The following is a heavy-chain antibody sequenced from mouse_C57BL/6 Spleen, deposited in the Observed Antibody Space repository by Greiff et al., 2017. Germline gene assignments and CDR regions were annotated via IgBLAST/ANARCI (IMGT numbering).Heavy chain of an antibody. CDR3: SRESGYYGGRFDY. Sequence: QVQLQQPGAELVKPGASVKLSCKASGYTFTSYWMHWVKQRPGQGLEWIGMIHPNSGSTNYNEKFKSKAALTVDKSSSTAYMQLSSLTSEDSAVYYCSRESGYYGGRFDYWGQGTTLTVSS. J-gene: IGHJ2*01. D-gene: IGHD1-1*02. CDR1: GYTFTSYW. CDR2: IHPNSGST. V-gene: IGHV1-64*01.